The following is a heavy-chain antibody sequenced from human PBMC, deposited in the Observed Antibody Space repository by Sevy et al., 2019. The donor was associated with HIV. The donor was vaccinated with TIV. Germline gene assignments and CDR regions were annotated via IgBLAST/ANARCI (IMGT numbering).Heavy chain of an antibody. CDR3: ARDLRDGEDIFQYYGMDV. CDR2: IGAAGDT. J-gene: IGHJ6*02. D-gene: IGHD4-17*01. V-gene: IGHV3-13*01. Sequence: GGSLRLSCEASGFTFSSFDMHWVRQATGKGLEWISTIGAAGDTYYLGSVKGRFTISRGNAKNSLYLQMNSLRAGDTALYYCARDLRDGEDIFQYYGMDVWGRGTTVTVSS. CDR1: GFTFSSFD.